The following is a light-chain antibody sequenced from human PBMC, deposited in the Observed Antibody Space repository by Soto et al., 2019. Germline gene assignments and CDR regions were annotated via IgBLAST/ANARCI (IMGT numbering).Light chain of an antibody. Sequence: EIVLTQAPGTMSLSPGERATLSCRAMQRVSSSYLAWYQQKPGQAPRLLIYGASSRATGSPDRFSGSGSGTDFTLTISRLEPEDFAVYYCQKYGSSPYTFGQGTKLEIK. CDR2: GAS. V-gene: IGKV3-20*01. CDR1: QRVSSSY. CDR3: QKYGSSPYT. J-gene: IGKJ2*01.